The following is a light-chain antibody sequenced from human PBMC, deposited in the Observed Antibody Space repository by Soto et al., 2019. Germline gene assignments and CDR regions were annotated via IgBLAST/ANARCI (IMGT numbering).Light chain of an antibody. V-gene: IGKV3-11*01. CDR2: DAS. CDR3: QHRSNWPLT. J-gene: IGKJ4*01. Sequence: EVALTQSPATLSLSPGERATLSCRASHSVNSYLVWYQQKPGQAPRLLIYDASNRATGIPARFSGSGFGTDFTLTISSLEPEDFAVYYCQHRSNWPLTFGGGTRVEIK. CDR1: HSVNSY.